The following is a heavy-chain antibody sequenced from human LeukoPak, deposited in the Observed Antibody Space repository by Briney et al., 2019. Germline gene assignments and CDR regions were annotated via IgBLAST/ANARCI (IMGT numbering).Heavy chain of an antibody. D-gene: IGHD1-7*01. Sequence: GRSLRLSCAASGFTLSSYGMHWVRQAPGKGLEWVAVIWYDGSNKYYADSVKGRFTISRDNSKNTLYLQMNSLRAEDTAVYYCARGYNWNYEDLGFFDYWGQGTLVTVSS. CDR1: GFTLSSYG. J-gene: IGHJ4*02. CDR2: IWYDGSNK. V-gene: IGHV3-33*01. CDR3: ARGYNWNYEDLGFFDY.